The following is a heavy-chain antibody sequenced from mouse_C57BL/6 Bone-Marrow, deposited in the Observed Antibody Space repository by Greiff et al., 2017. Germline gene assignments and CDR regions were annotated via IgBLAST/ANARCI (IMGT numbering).Heavy chain of an antibody. Sequence: EVKVVESGPELVKPGASVKIPCKASGYTFTDYNMDWVKQSHGKSLEWIGDINPNNGGTIYNQKFKGKATLTVDKSSSTAYMELRSLTSEDTAVYYCARRRWLLRAMDYWGQGTSVTVSS. V-gene: IGHV1-18*01. CDR3: ARRRWLLRAMDY. CDR1: GYTFTDYN. CDR2: INPNNGGT. J-gene: IGHJ4*01. D-gene: IGHD2-3*01.